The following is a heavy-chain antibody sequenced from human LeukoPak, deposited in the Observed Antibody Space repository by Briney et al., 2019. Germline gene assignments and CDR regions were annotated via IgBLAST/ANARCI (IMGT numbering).Heavy chain of an antibody. CDR2: TIPIFGTA. J-gene: IGHJ4*02. CDR1: GGTFSSYA. D-gene: IGHD5/OR15-5a*01. CDR3: ARDRAWSTIETLQLDY. Sequence: ASVKVSCKASGGTFSSYAISWVRQAPGQGLEWMGGTIPIFGTAHYAQKFQGRVTITADESTSTAYMELSSLKSEDTAAYYCARDRAWSTIETLQLDYWGQGTLVTVSS. V-gene: IGHV1-69*13.